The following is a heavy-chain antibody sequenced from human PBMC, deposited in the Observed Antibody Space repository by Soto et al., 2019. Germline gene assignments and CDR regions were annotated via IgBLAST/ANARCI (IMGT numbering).Heavy chain of an antibody. D-gene: IGHD3-3*01. V-gene: IGHV1-8*01. CDR3: ARAYDFWSGSTYYYYGMDV. CDR1: GYTFTSYD. J-gene: IGHJ6*02. Sequence: ASVKVSCKASGYTFTSYDINWVRQATGQGLEWMGWMNPNSGNTGYAQKFQGRVTMTRNTSISTAYMELSSLRSEDTAVYYCARAYDFWSGSTYYYYGMDVWGQGTTVTVSS. CDR2: MNPNSGNT.